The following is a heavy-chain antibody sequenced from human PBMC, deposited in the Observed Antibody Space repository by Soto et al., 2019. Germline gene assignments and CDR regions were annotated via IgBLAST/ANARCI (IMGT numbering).Heavy chain of an antibody. J-gene: IGHJ4*02. D-gene: IGHD6-6*01. V-gene: IGHV3-23*04. Sequence: VQLVESGGGMVQPARSLRLSCAASGFPFGSYAMSWVRQAPGKGLEWVSALRGGGATTYYADSVKGRFTISRDNSKNTVSLQMNSLRAEDTAVYYCAKGTYSSSPGGFDYWGQGTLVTVSS. CDR1: GFPFGSYA. CDR3: AKGTYSSSPGGFDY. CDR2: LRGGGATT.